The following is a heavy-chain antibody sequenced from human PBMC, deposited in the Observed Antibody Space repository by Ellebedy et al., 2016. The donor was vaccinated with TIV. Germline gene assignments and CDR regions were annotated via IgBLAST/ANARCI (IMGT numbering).Heavy chain of an antibody. CDR3: AKDIRPYCGGDCPSSFDY. V-gene: IGHV3-9*01. D-gene: IGHD2-21*02. CDR2: ISWNSGSI. J-gene: IGHJ4*02. Sequence: GGSLRLXCAASGFTFDDYAMHWVRQAPGKGLEWVSGISWNSGSIGYADSVKGRFTISRDNAKNSLYLQMNSLRAEDTALYYCAKDIRPYCGGDCPSSFDYWGQGTLVTVSS. CDR1: GFTFDDYA.